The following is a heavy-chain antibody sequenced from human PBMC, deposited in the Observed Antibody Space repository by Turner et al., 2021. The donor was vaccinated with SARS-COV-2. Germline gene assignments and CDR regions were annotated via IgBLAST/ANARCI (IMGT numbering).Heavy chain of an antibody. CDR1: GLNFGDYA. CDR3: AKGDHPYGDYITPFDH. J-gene: IGHJ4*02. Sequence: EVQLLESGGRVVQPGGSLRLSCAGSGLNFGDYAMTWVRQAPGSGLPWVSSITGRADKTYYADSLKGRFTVSRDNSKSTLYLQVNSLRAEDTAVYYCAKGDHPYGDYITPFDHWGQGTLVTVSS. CDR2: ITGRADKT. D-gene: IGHD4-17*01. V-gene: IGHV3-23*01.